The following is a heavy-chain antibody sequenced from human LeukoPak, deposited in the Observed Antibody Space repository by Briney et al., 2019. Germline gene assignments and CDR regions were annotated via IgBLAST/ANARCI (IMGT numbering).Heavy chain of an antibody. V-gene: IGHV3-23*01. D-gene: IGHD6-19*01. J-gene: IGHJ6*03. CDR2: ISGSGGST. Sequence: GGSLRLSCAASGFTFSSYGMSWVRQAPGKGLEWVSAISGSGGSTYYADSVKGRFTISRDNSKNTLYLQMISLRAEDKAVYYCAKETGYSSGWNYMDVWGKGTTVTVSS. CDR1: GFTFSSYG. CDR3: AKETGYSSGWNYMDV.